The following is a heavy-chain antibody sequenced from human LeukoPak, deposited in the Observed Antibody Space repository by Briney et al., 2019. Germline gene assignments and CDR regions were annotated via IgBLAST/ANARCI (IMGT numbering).Heavy chain of an antibody. CDR2: INPNSGGT. Sequence: ASVKVSCKASGYTFTGYYMHWVRQAPGQGLERIGWINPNSGGTNYAQKFQGRVTMTRDTSISTAYMELRSLRSDDTAVYYCARDSIAAAGSYYYYYYMDVWGKGTTVTVSS. V-gene: IGHV1-2*02. CDR3: ARDSIAAAGSYYYYYYMDV. J-gene: IGHJ6*03. CDR1: GYTFTGYY. D-gene: IGHD6-13*01.